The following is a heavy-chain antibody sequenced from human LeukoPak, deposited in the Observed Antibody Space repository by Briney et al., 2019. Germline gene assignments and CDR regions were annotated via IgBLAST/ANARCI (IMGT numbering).Heavy chain of an antibody. Sequence: PGGSLRLSCAASGFTFSSYAMNWVRQAPGKGLEWVSTISGRGDYTYYADSVKGRFTFSRDNSKNTLYLQMNSLRAEDTAVYYCAKTYGSGSYFAFDYWGQGTLVTVSS. D-gene: IGHD3-10*01. J-gene: IGHJ4*02. CDR2: ISGRGDYT. CDR1: GFTFSSYA. CDR3: AKTYGSGSYFAFDY. V-gene: IGHV3-23*01.